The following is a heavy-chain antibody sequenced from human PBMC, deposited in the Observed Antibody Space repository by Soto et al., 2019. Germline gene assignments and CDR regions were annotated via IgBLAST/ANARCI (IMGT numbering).Heavy chain of an antibody. CDR1: GFTFSSYE. J-gene: IGHJ4*02. CDR3: ARVGYSYGLGEFDY. Sequence: XGSLRLSCAASGFTFSSYEMNWVRQAPGKGLEWVSYISSSGSTIYYADSVKGRFTISRDNAKNSLYLQMNSLRAEDTAVYYCARVGYSYGLGEFDYWGQGTLVTVSS. CDR2: ISSSGSTI. D-gene: IGHD5-18*01. V-gene: IGHV3-48*03.